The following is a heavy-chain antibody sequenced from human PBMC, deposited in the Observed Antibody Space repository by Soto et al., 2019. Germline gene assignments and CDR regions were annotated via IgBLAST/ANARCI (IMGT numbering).Heavy chain of an antibody. V-gene: IGHV4-4*02. J-gene: IGHJ4*02. CDR2: VFHSGGA. CDR1: GAPISGSVW. CDR3: ARKAWVRFDF. D-gene: IGHD3-16*01. Sequence: SETLSLTCAVSGAPISGSVWWTWVRQPPGKGLEWIGEVFHSGGANYNPSLKSRVSMSVDTSRSQFSLELHSVTTADTAVYYCARKAWVRFDFWGQGIMVTVSS.